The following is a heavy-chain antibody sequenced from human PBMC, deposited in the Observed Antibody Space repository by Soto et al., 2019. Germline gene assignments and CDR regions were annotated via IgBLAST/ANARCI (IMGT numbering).Heavy chain of an antibody. J-gene: IGHJ6*02. CDR2: VGGRGGST. CDR1: GFTFSSYA. V-gene: IGHV3-23*01. Sequence: EVQLLESGGGLVQPGGSLRLSCAASGFTFSSYAMSWVRQAPGKGLEWVSGVGGRGGSTYYADSVKGRFTIARDNSKNTVYLQMNSLRAEDTAVYDCAKCLAPGYWDAMDVWGQGRTVTVSS. D-gene: IGHD1-26*01. CDR3: AKCLAPGYWDAMDV.